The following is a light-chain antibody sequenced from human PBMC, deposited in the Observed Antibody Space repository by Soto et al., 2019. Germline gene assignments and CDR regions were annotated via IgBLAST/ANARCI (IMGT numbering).Light chain of an antibody. CDR2: GAS. Sequence: ESVSTQSPGTLSLSPGERATLPCRASQSVSSSYLAWYQQKPGQAPRLLIYGASSRATGIPDRFSGSGSGTDFTLTISSLEPEDFAVYYCQQRSNWQVTFGQGTRLEIK. CDR3: QQRSNWQVT. J-gene: IGKJ5*01. CDR1: QSVSSSY. V-gene: IGKV3D-20*02.